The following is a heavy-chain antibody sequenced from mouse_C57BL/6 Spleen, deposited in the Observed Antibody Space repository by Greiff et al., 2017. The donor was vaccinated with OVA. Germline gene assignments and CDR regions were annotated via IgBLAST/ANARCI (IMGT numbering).Heavy chain of an antibody. Sequence: EVQLVESEGGLVQPGSSMKLSCTASGFTFSDYYMAWVRQVPEKGLDWVANINHDGSSTYYLDSLKSRFTLSRDNAKNTLYMQMSSLTSEDSDAYYCARETYGDTCFAYWGQGTTLTVSA. CDR2: INHDGSST. D-gene: IGHD2-13*01. J-gene: IGHJ2*01. CDR1: GFTFSDYY. V-gene: IGHV5-16*01. CDR3: ARETYGDTCFAY.